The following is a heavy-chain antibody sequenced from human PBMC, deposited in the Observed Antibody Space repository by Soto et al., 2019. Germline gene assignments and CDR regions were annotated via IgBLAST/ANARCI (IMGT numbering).Heavy chain of an antibody. CDR1: GGSFSGYY. Sequence: SETLSLTCAVYGGSFSGYYWSWIRQPPGKGLEWIGGINHSGSTNYNPSLKSRVTISVDTSKNQFSLKLSSVTAADTAVYYCARRCVYPYRGYDVWAPGFAYEGQGTLLTVGS. CDR3: ARRCVYPYRGYDVWAPGFAY. J-gene: IGHJ4*02. CDR2: INHSGST. D-gene: IGHD5-12*01. V-gene: IGHV4-34*01.